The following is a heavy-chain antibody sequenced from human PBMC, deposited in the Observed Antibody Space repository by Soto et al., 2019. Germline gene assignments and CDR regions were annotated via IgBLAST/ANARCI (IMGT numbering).Heavy chain of an antibody. Sequence: GGSLRLSCAASGFTFSSYAMHWVRQAPGKGLEWVAVISYDGSNKYYADSVKGRFTISRDNSKNTLYLQMNSLRAEDTAVYYCARDRIRYFDWLLHYYSYGMDVWGQGTTVTVAS. CDR3: ARDRIRYFDWLLHYYSYGMDV. V-gene: IGHV3-30-3*01. J-gene: IGHJ6*02. CDR2: ISYDGSNK. D-gene: IGHD3-9*01. CDR1: GFTFSSYA.